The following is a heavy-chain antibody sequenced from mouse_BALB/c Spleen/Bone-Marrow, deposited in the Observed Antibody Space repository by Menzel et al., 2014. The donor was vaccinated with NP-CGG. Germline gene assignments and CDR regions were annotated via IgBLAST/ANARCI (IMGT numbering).Heavy chain of an antibody. CDR1: GFTFSSYG. CDR3: ARVWYFEY. Sequence: DVMLVESGGGLVQPGGSLKLSCAASGFTFSSYGMSWVRQTPDKRLELVATINSNGGSTYYPDSVKGRFTISRDNAKNTLYLQMSSLKSEDTAMYYCARVWYFEYWGQGTSLTVSS. J-gene: IGHJ2*03. V-gene: IGHV5-6-3*01. CDR2: INSNGGST.